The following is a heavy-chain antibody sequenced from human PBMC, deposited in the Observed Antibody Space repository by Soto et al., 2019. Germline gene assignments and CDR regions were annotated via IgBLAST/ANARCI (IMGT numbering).Heavy chain of an antibody. CDR3: ARDPIRGYGDYVSWFDP. V-gene: IGHV1-8*01. Sequence: ASVKVSCKASGYTFTSYDINWVRQATGQGLEWMGWMNPNSGNTGYAQKFQGRVTMTRNTSVSTAYMELSSLRSEDTAVYYCARDPIRGYGDYVSWFDPWGQGTLVTVSS. J-gene: IGHJ5*02. D-gene: IGHD4-17*01. CDR2: MNPNSGNT. CDR1: GYTFTSYD.